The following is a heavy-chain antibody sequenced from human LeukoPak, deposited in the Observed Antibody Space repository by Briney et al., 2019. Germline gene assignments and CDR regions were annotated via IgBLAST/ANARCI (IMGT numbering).Heavy chain of an antibody. V-gene: IGHV3-7*03. CDR2: ISQDVSHK. CDR3: ARDGHAYGHGSPHY. CDR1: GFTFSSYW. Sequence: GGSLRLSCAASGFTFSSYWMSWVRQAPGKGLQSVAYISQDVSHKYYVDSVKGRFTISRDNAKNSYLQLNSLRAEDTAVYYCARDGHAYGHGSPHYWGQGTLVTVSS. J-gene: IGHJ4*02. D-gene: IGHD3-10*01.